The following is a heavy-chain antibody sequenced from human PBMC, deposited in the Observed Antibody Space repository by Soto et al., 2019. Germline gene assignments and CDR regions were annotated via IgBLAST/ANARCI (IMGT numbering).Heavy chain of an antibody. CDR2: INAGNGNT. D-gene: IGHD2-15*01. Sequence: ASVKVSCKASGYTLTSYAMHWVRQAPGQRLEWMGWINAGNGNTKYSRKFQGRVTITRDTSASTAYMELSSLRSEDTAVYYCARELLGYWGQGTLVTVSS. CDR3: ARELLGY. J-gene: IGHJ4*02. V-gene: IGHV1-3*01. CDR1: GYTLTSYA.